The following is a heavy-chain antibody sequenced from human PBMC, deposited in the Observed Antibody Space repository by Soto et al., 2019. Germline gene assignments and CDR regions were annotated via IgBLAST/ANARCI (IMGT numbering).Heavy chain of an antibody. CDR1: GGSFSGYY. D-gene: IGHD6-13*01. V-gene: IGHV4-34*01. CDR2: INHSGST. CDR3: ARGYGQQHSSPPGLPYGMDV. J-gene: IGHJ6*02. Sequence: SETLSLTCAVYGGSFSGYYWSWIRQPPGKGLEWIGEINHSGSTNYNPSLKSRVTISVDTSKNQFSLKLSSVTAADTAVYYCARGYGQQHSSPPGLPYGMDVWGQGTTVTVSS.